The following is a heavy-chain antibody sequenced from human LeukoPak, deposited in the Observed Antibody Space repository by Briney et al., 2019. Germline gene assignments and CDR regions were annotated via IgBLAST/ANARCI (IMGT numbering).Heavy chain of an antibody. CDR2: INHRGST. CDR3: ASYSTVFDI. D-gene: IGHD6-13*01. J-gene: IGHJ3*02. CDR1: GGSFSDYY. Sequence: KPSETPSLTCAVYGGSFSDYYWTWIRQPPGKGLEWIGEINHRGSTHYNPSLKSRVTISVDTSKKQFSLKLSSVPAADTAVYYCASYSTVFDIWGQGTVVSVST. V-gene: IGHV4-34*01.